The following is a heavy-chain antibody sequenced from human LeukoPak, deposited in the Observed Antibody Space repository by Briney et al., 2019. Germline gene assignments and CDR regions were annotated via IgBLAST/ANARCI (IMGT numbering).Heavy chain of an antibody. CDR3: ARDPYGSGDGYFDY. D-gene: IGHD3-10*01. Sequence: GGSLRLSCAASGFTFSSYGMHWVRQAPGKGLEWVALIWYTGSKKYYADSVKGRFAISRDNSKNTLYLQMSSLRAEDTAVYYCARDPYGSGDGYFDYWGQGTLVTVSS. CDR1: GFTFSSYG. J-gene: IGHJ4*02. CDR2: IWYTGSKK. V-gene: IGHV3-33*08.